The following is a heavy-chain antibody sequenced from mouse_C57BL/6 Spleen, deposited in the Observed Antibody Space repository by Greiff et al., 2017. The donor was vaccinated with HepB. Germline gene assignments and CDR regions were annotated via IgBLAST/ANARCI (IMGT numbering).Heavy chain of an antibody. D-gene: IGHD4-1*01. Sequence: QVQLKQSGAELVRPGTSVKVSCKASGYAFTNYLIEWVKQRPGQGLEWIGVINPGSGGTNYNEKFKGKATLTADKSSSTAYMQLSSLTSEDSAVYFCARSFNWDDFDYWGQGTTLTVSS. CDR3: ARSFNWDDFDY. J-gene: IGHJ2*01. CDR1: GYAFTNYL. V-gene: IGHV1-54*01. CDR2: INPGSGGT.